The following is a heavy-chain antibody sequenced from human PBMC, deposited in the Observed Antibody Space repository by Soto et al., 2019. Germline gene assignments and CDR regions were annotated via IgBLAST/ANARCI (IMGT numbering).Heavy chain of an antibody. V-gene: IGHV3-23*01. CDR2: ISGSGGSP. D-gene: IGHD5-18*01. Sequence: PGGSLRLSCGASGFTFSGNAMSWVRQAPGKGLEWVSSISGSGGSPYYADSVKGRFTISRDNSKNTLYLQMNSLRVEDTAVYYCARAPRTYYYATYGYLTTYYFDYWGQGTLVTVSS. CDR1: GFTFSGNA. J-gene: IGHJ4*02. CDR3: ARAPRTYYYATYGYLTTYYFDY.